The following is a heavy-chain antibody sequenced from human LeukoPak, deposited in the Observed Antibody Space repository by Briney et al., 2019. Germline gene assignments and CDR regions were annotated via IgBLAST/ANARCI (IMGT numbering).Heavy chain of an antibody. J-gene: IGHJ4*02. V-gene: IGHV3-11*03. CDR2: VSCGSTYT. Sequence: GGSLRLSCAASGFTFSDCYMNWIRQAPGKGLEWVSYVSCGSTYTNYADSVKGRFTVSRDNAKNSLSLQMSSLRAEDTAVYYCARSPYESETPPTRLEDWGQGTLVTVSS. CDR3: ARSPYESETPPTRLED. D-gene: IGHD1-1*01. CDR1: GFTFSDCY.